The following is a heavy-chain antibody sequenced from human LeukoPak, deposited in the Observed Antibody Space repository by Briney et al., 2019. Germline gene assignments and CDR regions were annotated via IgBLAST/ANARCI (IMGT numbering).Heavy chain of an antibody. Sequence: GGSPRLSCAASGFTVSSNYMSWVRQAPGKGLEWVSVIYSGGSTYYADSVKGRFTISRDNSKNTLYLQMNSLRAEDTAVYYCARVGYGDYSSYYYYYMDVWGKGTTVTVSS. J-gene: IGHJ6*03. V-gene: IGHV3-53*01. CDR3: ARVGYGDYSSYYYYYMDV. CDR1: GFTVSSNY. CDR2: IYSGGST. D-gene: IGHD4-17*01.